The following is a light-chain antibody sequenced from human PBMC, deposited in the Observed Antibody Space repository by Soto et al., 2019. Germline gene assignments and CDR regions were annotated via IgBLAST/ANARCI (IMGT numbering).Light chain of an antibody. Sequence: QSALTQPASVSGSPGQSITISCTGTSSDVGGYNYVSWYQQHPGKDPKLMIYDVSNRPSGVSNRFSGSKSGNTASLTISALQAEDEADYYCSSYTSSTTLDVFGTGTKVTVL. CDR2: DVS. V-gene: IGLV2-14*01. J-gene: IGLJ1*01. CDR1: SSDVGGYNY. CDR3: SSYTSSTTLDV.